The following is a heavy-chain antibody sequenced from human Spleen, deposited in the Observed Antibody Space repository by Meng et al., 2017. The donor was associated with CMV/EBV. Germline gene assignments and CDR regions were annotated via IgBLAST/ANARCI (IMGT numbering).Heavy chain of an antibody. J-gene: IGHJ4*02. CDR3: ARHSETYDFWSGYSY. D-gene: IGHD3-3*01. CDR2: IYPGDSDT. V-gene: IGHV5-51*01. Sequence: GESLKISCKTSGYSFTSYWIGWVRQMPGKGLEWMGIIYPGDSDTRYSPSFQGQVTISADKSISTAYLQWSSLKASDTAMYYCARHSETYDFWSGYSYWGQGTLVTVSS. CDR1: GYSFTSYW.